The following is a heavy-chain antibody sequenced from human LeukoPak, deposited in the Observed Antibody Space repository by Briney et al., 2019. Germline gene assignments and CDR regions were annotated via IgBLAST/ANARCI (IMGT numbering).Heavy chain of an antibody. Sequence: GGSLRLSCAASGFTFSSYAMSWVRQAPGKGLEWVSAISGSGGSTYYADSVKGRFTISRDNSKNTLYLQMNSLRAEDTAVYYCASHWGLMGSLDYWGQGTLVTVSS. J-gene: IGHJ4*02. V-gene: IGHV3-23*01. CDR1: GFTFSSYA. CDR3: ASHWGLMGSLDY. D-gene: IGHD3-16*01. CDR2: ISGSGGST.